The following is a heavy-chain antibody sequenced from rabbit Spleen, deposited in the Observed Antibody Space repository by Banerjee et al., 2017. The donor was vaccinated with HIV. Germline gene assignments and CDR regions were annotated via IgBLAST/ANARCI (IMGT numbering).Heavy chain of an antibody. CDR1: GFSFSSIYY. Sequence: QSLEESGGDLVKPGASLTLTCTASGFSFSSIYYMCWVRQAPGKGLEWIGCVDIGGSDFTYFASWAKGRFTISKTSSTTVTLQMTSLTAADTATYFCARDAATSFSSYGMDLWGQGTLVTVS. D-gene: IGHD8-1*01. CDR3: ARDAATSFSSYGMDL. CDR2: VDIGGSDFT. V-gene: IGHV1S40*01. J-gene: IGHJ6*01.